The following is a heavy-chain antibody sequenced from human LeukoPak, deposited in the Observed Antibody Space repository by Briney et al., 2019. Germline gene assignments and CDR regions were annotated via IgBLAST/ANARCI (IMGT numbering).Heavy chain of an antibody. Sequence: GGSLRLSCAASGFTFSSYWMHWVRQAPGKGLVWVSRIKSDGSTTTYADSVKGRFTISGDNAKNTLYLQMNSLRAEDTAVYYCARVVDTHFDYWGQGTLVTVSS. V-gene: IGHV3-74*01. CDR1: GFTFSSYW. J-gene: IGHJ4*02. D-gene: IGHD5-18*01. CDR3: ARVVDTHFDY. CDR2: IKSDGSTT.